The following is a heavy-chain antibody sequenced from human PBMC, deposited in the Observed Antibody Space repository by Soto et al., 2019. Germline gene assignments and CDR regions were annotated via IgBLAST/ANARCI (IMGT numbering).Heavy chain of an antibody. J-gene: IGHJ5*01. Sequence: QVRLVQSGDEVERPGSSVKVSCTASGGNFSTYALSWVRQAPGQGLEWMGGIIPVFGTPDLAPKFQGRVTMTADTATSTAYLEVHSLRSEDTAMYDCAREPVGNYDTTGYDPPRLDSWGQGTLVTVSS. CDR3: AREPVGNYDTTGYDPPRLDS. CDR1: GGNFSTYA. V-gene: IGHV1-69*06. CDR2: IIPVFGTP. D-gene: IGHD3-22*01.